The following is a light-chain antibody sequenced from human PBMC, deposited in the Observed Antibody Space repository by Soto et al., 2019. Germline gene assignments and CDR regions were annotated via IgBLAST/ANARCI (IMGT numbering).Light chain of an antibody. CDR1: QSVSSK. J-gene: IGKJ1*01. V-gene: IGKV3-15*01. CDR3: QQYNSWPWT. Sequence: EIVMTQSPATLSVSPGERATLSCRASQSVSSKLAWYQQKPGQAPRLLIYGASTRATGIPARFSGSGSGTEFTLTISSLQSEDFAVYYCQQYNSWPWTFGQGTKVDI. CDR2: GAS.